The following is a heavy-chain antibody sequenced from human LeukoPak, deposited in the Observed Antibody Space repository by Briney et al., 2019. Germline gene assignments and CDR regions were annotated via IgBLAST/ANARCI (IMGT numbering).Heavy chain of an antibody. CDR3: ARFGTARYYYYYGMDV. CDR1: AVSCSGYY. CDR2: INHSVST. V-gene: IGHV4-34*01. Sequence: SVNLSCNSAVYAVSCSGYYWSRIRHRPGQGLKGSGEINHSVSTNYNPSLKRRVTISVDTSKNQFSLKLSSVTAADTAVYYCARFGTARYYYYYGMDVWGQGTTVTVSS. D-gene: IGHD3-16*01. J-gene: IGHJ6*02.